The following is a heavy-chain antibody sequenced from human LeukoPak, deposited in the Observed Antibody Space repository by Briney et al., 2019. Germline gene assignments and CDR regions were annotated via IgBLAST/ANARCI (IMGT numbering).Heavy chain of an antibody. Sequence: AVKVSCKASGGTFTSYYLSLVRQAPGQPLEWMGRISPIPGIANYAQKFQGRVTISADKSTSTAYMELSSLRSEDTALYYGARETSGFDYWGQGTLVTVS. CDR2: ISPIPGIA. J-gene: IGHJ4*02. V-gene: IGHV1-69*04. CDR1: GGTFTSYY. CDR3: ARETSGFDY.